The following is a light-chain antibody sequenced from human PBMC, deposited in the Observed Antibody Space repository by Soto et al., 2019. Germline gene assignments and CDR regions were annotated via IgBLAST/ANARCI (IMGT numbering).Light chain of an antibody. Sequence: QSVLTQPASVSGSPGQSITISCTGTTSDVGGYNYVSWYQQLPGKVPKLMIYEVTNRPSGVSTRLSGSKSGNTASLTISGLQAEDEAAYYCFSYTTSSAPYVFGTGTKVTVL. CDR1: TSDVGGYNY. V-gene: IGLV2-14*01. J-gene: IGLJ1*01. CDR2: EVT. CDR3: FSYTTSSAPYV.